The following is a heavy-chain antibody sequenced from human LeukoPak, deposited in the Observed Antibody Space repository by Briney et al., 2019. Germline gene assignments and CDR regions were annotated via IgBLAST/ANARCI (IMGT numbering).Heavy chain of an antibody. CDR1: GFNVSTNY. D-gene: IGHD3-22*01. CDR3: ARDYYYDSSGQPVRVDY. Sequence: GGSLRLSCAASGFNVSTNYISWVRQVPAKGLEGVAVLYRRGETYYAESVKGRFTISKDNSKNTLYLQMNSLRAEDTAVYYCARDYYYDSSGQPVRVDYWGQGTLVTVSS. J-gene: IGHJ4*02. V-gene: IGHV3-66*01. CDR2: LYRRGET.